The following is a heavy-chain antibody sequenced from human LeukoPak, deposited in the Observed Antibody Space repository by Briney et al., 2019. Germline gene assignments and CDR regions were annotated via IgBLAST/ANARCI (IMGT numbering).Heavy chain of an antibody. Sequence: GGSLRLSCAASGFTFSSYGMHWVRQAPGKGLEWVAVISYDGSNKYYADSVKGRFTISRDNSKNTLYLQMNSLRAEDTAVYYCAKDHHKGFVELYLDVWGQGTTVTVSS. CDR3: AKDHHKGFVELYLDV. D-gene: IGHD3-10*01. CDR1: GFTFSSYG. CDR2: ISYDGSNK. V-gene: IGHV3-30*18. J-gene: IGHJ6*02.